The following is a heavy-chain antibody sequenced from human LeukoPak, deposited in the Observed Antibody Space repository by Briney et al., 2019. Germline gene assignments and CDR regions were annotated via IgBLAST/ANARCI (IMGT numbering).Heavy chain of an antibody. V-gene: IGHV4-34*01. Sequence: SETLSLTCAVYGGSFSGYYWSWIRQPPGKGLGWIGEINHSGSTNYNPSLKSRVTISVDTSKNQFSLKLSSVTAADTAVYYCARGRYFLRYFEEYYYYYGMDVWGQGTTVTVSS. CDR3: ARGRYFLRYFEEYYYYYGMDV. D-gene: IGHD3-9*01. CDR1: GGSFSGYY. CDR2: INHSGST. J-gene: IGHJ6*02.